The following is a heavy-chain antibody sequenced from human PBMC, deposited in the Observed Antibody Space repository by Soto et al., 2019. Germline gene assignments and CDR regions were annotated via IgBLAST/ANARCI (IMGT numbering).Heavy chain of an antibody. Sequence: SETLSLTCAVSSGSISSSNWWSWVRQPPGKGLEWIGEIYHSGSTNYNPSLKSRVTISVDKSKNQFSLKLSSVTAADTAVYYCARDLNEPQYCSGGSCIYYYYYMDVWGKGTTVTVSS. CDR2: IYHSGST. D-gene: IGHD2-15*01. CDR3: ARDLNEPQYCSGGSCIYYYYYMDV. V-gene: IGHV4-4*02. J-gene: IGHJ6*03. CDR1: SGSISSSNW.